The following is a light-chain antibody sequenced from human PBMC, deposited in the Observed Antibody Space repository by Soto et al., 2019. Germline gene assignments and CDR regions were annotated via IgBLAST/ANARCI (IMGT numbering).Light chain of an antibody. CDR1: SSNVEGHT. V-gene: IGLV1-44*01. CDR2: NNN. CDR3: AAWDDSLDGVL. Sequence: QSVLTQPPSASGTPGQRVTISCSGSSSNVEGHTVNWYQHLPGTAPKLLLYNNNQRPSGVPDRFSGSRSGTSASLAISGLQSEDEANYYCAAWDDSLDGVLFGGGTKVTV. J-gene: IGLJ2*01.